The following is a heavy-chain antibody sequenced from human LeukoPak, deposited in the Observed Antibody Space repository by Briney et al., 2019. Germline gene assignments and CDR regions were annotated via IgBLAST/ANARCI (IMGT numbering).Heavy chain of an antibody. CDR2: INHSGST. J-gene: IGHJ6*03. Sequence: SETLSLTCAVYGGSFSGYYWSWIRQPPGKGLEWIGEINHSGSTNYNSSLKSRVTISVDTSKNQFSLKLSSVTAADTAVYYCARALHSYGYMAVGYYYYMDVWGKGTTVTVSS. CDR1: GGSFSGYY. CDR3: ARALHSYGYMAVGYYYYMDV. D-gene: IGHD5-18*01. V-gene: IGHV4-34*01.